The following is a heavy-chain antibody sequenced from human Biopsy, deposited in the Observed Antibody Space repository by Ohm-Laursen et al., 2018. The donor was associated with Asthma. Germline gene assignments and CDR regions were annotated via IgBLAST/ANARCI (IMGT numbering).Heavy chain of an antibody. Sequence: SSVKVSCKTSGYTFNSAGITWVRQAPGQGLEWMGWISVYNGNTKFAQKLQERVTMITDTSTSTAYMELRSLRSDDTAVYFCARAVDYSHYYGIDVWGQGTTVTVS. V-gene: IGHV1-18*01. J-gene: IGHJ6*02. CDR2: ISVYNGNT. D-gene: IGHD3-10*01. CDR1: GYTFNSAG. CDR3: ARAVDYSHYYGIDV.